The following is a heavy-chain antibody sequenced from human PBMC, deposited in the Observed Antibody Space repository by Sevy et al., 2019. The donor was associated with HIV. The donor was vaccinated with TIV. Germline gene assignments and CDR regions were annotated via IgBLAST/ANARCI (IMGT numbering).Heavy chain of an antibody. Sequence: GGSLRLSCAATGFIFSSYGLHWVRQAPGKGLEWVAVISYDGSNKYYADSVKGRFTISRDNSKNSLYLQMNSLRAVDTAVYYCTKEYMYSSSWYHPDYYYGMDVWGQGTTVTVSS. V-gene: IGHV3-30*18. CDR1: GFIFSSYG. CDR3: TKEYMYSSSWYHPDYYYGMDV. CDR2: ISYDGSNK. D-gene: IGHD6-13*01. J-gene: IGHJ6*02.